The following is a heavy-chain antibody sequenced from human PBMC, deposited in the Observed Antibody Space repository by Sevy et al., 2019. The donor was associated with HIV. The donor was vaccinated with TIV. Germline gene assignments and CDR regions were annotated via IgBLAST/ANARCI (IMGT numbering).Heavy chain of an antibody. J-gene: IGHJ4*02. D-gene: IGHD2-15*01. CDR3: TRGAHSLDY. CDR2: TYYRSKWYT. Sequence: QSQTLSLTCVISGDSVSSNRAAWNWIRQSPSRGLEWLGRTYYRSKWYTDYAVSVKSRITINPDTSKNQVSLQSNSVTPEDTAVYYCTRGAHSLDYWGQGTLVTVSS. CDR1: GDSVSSNRAA. V-gene: IGHV6-1*01.